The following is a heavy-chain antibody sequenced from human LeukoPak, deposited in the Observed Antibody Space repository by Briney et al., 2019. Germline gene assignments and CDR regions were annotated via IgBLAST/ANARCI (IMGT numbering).Heavy chain of an antibody. D-gene: IGHD3-22*01. V-gene: IGHV3-33*01. CDR3: ARGLFDSSGYYPDY. J-gene: IGHJ4*02. Sequence: SGGSLRLSCAASGFTFSSYGMHWVRQAPGKGLEWVAVIWYDGSNKYYADSVKGRFTISRDNSKNTLYLQMNSLRAEDTAVYYCARGLFDSSGYYPDYWGQGTPVTVSS. CDR1: GFTFSSYG. CDR2: IWYDGSNK.